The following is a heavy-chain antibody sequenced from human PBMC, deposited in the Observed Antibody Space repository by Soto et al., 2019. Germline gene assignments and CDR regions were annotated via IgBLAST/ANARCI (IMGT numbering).Heavy chain of an antibody. J-gene: IGHJ4*02. CDR1: GYTFTSYD. V-gene: IGHV1-8*02. Sequence: ASVKVSCKASGYTFTSYDINWVRQATGQGLEWMGWMNPNSGNTGYAQKFQGRVTMTRNTSISTAYMELSSLRTEDTAVYYCATGGVYCSSTRCYGLDYWGQGTLVTVSS. CDR3: ATGGVYCSSTRCYGLDY. D-gene: IGHD2-2*01. CDR2: MNPNSGNT.